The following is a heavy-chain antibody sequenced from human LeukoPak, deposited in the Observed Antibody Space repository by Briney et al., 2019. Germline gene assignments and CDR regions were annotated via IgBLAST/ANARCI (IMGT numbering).Heavy chain of an antibody. CDR1: GGTFSSYA. Sequence: VKVSCKASGGTFSSYAISWVRQAPGQGLEWMGGIIPIFGTANYARKFQGRDTITADESTSTAYMELSSLRSEDTAVYYCARTVAGTENFDYWGQGTLVTVSS. D-gene: IGHD6-19*01. CDR2: IIPIFGTA. CDR3: ARTVAGTENFDY. J-gene: IGHJ4*02. V-gene: IGHV1-69*13.